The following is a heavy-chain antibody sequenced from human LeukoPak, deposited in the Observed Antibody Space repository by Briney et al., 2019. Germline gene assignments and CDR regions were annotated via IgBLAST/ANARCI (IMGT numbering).Heavy chain of an antibody. Sequence: GGSLRLSCAASGFTFSSYSMSWVRQAPGKGLEWVANIQQDGSERYYVDSVKGRFTISRDDAKNSLYLQMNSLRAEDTAVYYCARNAYGAQTPSDVWGQGTTVTVSS. V-gene: IGHV3-7*05. CDR2: IQQDGSER. CDR3: ARNAYGAQTPSDV. CDR1: GFTFSSYS. D-gene: IGHD4-17*01. J-gene: IGHJ6*02.